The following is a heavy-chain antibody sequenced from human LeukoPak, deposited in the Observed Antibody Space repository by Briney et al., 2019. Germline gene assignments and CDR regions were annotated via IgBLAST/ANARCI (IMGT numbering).Heavy chain of an antibody. V-gene: IGHV1-8*01. Sequence: ASVKVSCKASGYTFTSYDINWVRQATGQGLEWMGWMNPNSGNTGYAQKFQGRVTMTRNTSISTAYMELSSLRSEDTAVYYCARTIVRGVISASAYGMDVWGQGTTVTVSS. CDR2: MNPNSGNT. CDR3: ARTIVRGVISASAYGMDV. CDR1: GYTFTSYD. D-gene: IGHD3-10*01. J-gene: IGHJ6*02.